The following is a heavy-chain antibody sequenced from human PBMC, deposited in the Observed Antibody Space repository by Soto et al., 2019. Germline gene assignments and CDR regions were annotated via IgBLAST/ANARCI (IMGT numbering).Heavy chain of an antibody. CDR1: GFTFSSYW. Sequence: EVQLVESGGALVQPGGSLRLSCAASGFTFSSYWMSWVRQAPGKGLEWVANINKDGSDKYYVDSVKGRFTISRDNAENSLYLQMNSLRGEDTALYYCARALYDWAEGGYWGQETLVTVSS. D-gene: IGHD5-12*01. CDR2: INKDGSDK. J-gene: IGHJ4*02. CDR3: ARALYDWAEGGY. V-gene: IGHV3-7*05.